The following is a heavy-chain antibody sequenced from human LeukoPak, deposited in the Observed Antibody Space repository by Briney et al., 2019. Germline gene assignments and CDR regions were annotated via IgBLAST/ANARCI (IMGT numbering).Heavy chain of an antibody. Sequence: GGSLRLSCAASGFTFSSFAMSWVRQAPGKGLEWVSGFSETNSGIYYADSVKGRFTISRDNSGNTLYLQMNSLGVEDTAIYFCAKVVQTGNSMFDYWGQGALVTVSS. CDR3: AKVVQTGNSMFDY. J-gene: IGHJ4*01. D-gene: IGHD2/OR15-2a*01. V-gene: IGHV3-23*01. CDR2: FSETNSGI. CDR1: GFTFSSFA.